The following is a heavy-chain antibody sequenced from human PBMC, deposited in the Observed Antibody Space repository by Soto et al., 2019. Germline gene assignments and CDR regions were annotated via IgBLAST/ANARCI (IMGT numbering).Heavy chain of an antibody. Sequence: GGSLRLSCAASGFSFSNYAMSWVRQAPGKGLEWVSAISGSDGNTYYADSVKGRFTISRDNSKNTLYLQMNSLRAEDTAVYYCAKVRYSSSSTDYYFDYWGQGALVTVSS. CDR2: ISGSDGNT. CDR3: AKVRYSSSSTDYYFDY. CDR1: GFSFSNYA. D-gene: IGHD6-6*01. V-gene: IGHV3-23*01. J-gene: IGHJ4*02.